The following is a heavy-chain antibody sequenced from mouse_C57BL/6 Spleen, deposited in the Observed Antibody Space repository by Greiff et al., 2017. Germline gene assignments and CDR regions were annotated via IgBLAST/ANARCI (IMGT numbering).Heavy chain of an antibody. D-gene: IGHD2-5*01. V-gene: IGHV1-82*01. J-gene: IGHJ2*01. CDR2: IYPGDGDT. CDR1: GYAFSSSW. Sequence: QVQLQPSGPELVKPGASVKISCQASGYAFSSSWMNWVKQRPGKGLEWIVRIYPGDGDTNYNGKFKGKATLTADKSSSTAYMQLSSLTSEDSAVYFCARESNPYYYFDYWGQGTTLTVSS. CDR3: ARESNPYYYFDY.